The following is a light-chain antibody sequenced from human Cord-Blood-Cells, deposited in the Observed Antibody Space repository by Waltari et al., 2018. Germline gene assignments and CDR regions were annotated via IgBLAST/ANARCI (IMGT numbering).Light chain of an antibody. CDR2: EGS. J-gene: IGLJ2*01. Sequence: QSALTQPASVSGSTGQSITISCTGTSSDVGSYNLVSWYQQHPGKAPKLMIYEGSKRPSGVSNRFSGSKSGNTASLTISGLQAEDEADYYCCSHAGSSTWVVFGGGTKLTVL. CDR1: SSDVGSYNL. V-gene: IGLV2-23*01. CDR3: CSHAGSSTWVV.